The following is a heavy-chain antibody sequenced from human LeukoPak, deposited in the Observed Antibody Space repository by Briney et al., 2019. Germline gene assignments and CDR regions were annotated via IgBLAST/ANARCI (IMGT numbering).Heavy chain of an antibody. V-gene: IGHV1-8*03. J-gene: IGHJ3*02. Sequence: GASVKVSCKASGYTFTSYDINWVRQATGQGLEWMGWMNPNSGNTGYAQKFQGRVTITRNTSISTAYMELSSLRSEDTAVYYCARVMAENYYDSSGYVDDAFDIWGQGTMVTVSS. CDR2: MNPNSGNT. D-gene: IGHD3-22*01. CDR3: ARVMAENYYDSSGYVDDAFDI. CDR1: GYTFTSYD.